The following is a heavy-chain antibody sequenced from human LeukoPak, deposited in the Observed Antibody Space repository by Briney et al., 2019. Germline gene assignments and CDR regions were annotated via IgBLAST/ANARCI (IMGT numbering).Heavy chain of an antibody. J-gene: IGHJ5*02. CDR2: ISSSSSYI. D-gene: IGHD1-14*01. CDR3: AKENLRALDP. V-gene: IGHV3-21*04. Sequence: GGSLRLSCAASGFTFGSYSMNWVRQAPGKGLEWVSSISSSSSYIYYADSVKGRFTISRDNAKNSLYLQMNSLRAEDTAVYFCAKENLRALDPWGQGTLVTVSS. CDR1: GFTFGSYS.